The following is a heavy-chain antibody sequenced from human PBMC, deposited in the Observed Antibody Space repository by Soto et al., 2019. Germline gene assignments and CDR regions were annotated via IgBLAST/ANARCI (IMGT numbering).Heavy chain of an antibody. Sequence: QVQLVQSGAEVKKPGASVRISCRTSGYTFTSYAITWLRHAPGQRLEWMGWINGGNGDTKYSQKFQDRLSITRDTSATTVSLGLSSRTSEDTAIYYCARGPLSLYSADFRWGQGTLVTVSS. D-gene: IGHD1-26*01. J-gene: IGHJ4*02. V-gene: IGHV1-3*01. CDR1: GYTFTSYA. CDR3: ARGPLSLYSADFR. CDR2: INGGNGDT.